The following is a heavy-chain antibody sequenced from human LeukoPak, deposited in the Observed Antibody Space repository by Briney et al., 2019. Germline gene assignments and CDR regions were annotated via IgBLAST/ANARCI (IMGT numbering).Heavy chain of an antibody. CDR2: FDPEDGET. V-gene: IGHV1-24*01. D-gene: IGHD3-22*01. J-gene: IGHJ4*02. CDR3: AALGSVDYYASTGYLFDS. Sequence: ASVKVSCKVSGYTLTELSMHWVRQAPGKGLEWMGGFDPEDGETIYAQKFQGRVTMTEDTSTDTAYMERSSLRSEDTAVYYCAALGSVDYYASTGYLFDSRGQGTLVTVSP. CDR1: GYTLTELS.